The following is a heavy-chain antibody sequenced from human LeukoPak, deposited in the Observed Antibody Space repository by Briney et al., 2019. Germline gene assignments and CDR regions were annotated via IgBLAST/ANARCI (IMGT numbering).Heavy chain of an antibody. J-gene: IGHJ4*02. D-gene: IGHD6-6*01. CDR2: ISWNSGSI. Sequence: GRSLRLSCAASGFTFDDYAMHWVRQAPGKGLEWVSGISWNSGSIGYADSVKGRFTISRDNAKNSLYLQMNSLRAEDTALYYCAKAGGSSRAQPNFDYWGQGPLVTVSS. V-gene: IGHV3-9*01. CDR1: GFTFDDYA. CDR3: AKAGGSSRAQPNFDY.